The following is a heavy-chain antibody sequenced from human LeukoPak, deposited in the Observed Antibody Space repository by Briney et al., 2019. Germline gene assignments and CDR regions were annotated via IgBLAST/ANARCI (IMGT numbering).Heavy chain of an antibody. CDR2: MNPNSGNT. D-gene: IGHD2-2*01. CDR3: ARGLGGCSSTSCYAAGY. Sequence: ASVKVSCKASGYTFTSYDINWVRQAPGQGLEWMGWMNPNSGNTGYAQKFQGRVTMTRNTSISTAYMELSSLRSEDTAVYYCARGLGGCSSTSCYAAGYWGQGTLVTVSS. CDR1: GYTFTSYD. V-gene: IGHV1-8*01. J-gene: IGHJ4*02.